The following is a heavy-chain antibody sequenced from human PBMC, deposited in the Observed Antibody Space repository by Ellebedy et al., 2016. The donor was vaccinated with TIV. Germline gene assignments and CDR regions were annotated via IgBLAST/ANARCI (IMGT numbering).Heavy chain of an antibody. CDR3: ARDHGDYDFSPGAY. Sequence: GGSLRLSCAASGFTFRTYAMHWVRQAPGKGLEWVAVISYAGSHEHYTDSLKGRFSISRDNSKNTLYLQMNSLRPEDTAVYYCARDHGDYDFSPGAYWGQGTLVTVSS. D-gene: IGHD3-3*01. CDR1: GFTFRTYA. V-gene: IGHV3-30-3*01. J-gene: IGHJ4*02. CDR2: ISYAGSHE.